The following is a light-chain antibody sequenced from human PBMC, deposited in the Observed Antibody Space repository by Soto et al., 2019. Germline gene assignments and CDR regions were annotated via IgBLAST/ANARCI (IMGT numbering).Light chain of an antibody. CDR3: QVYDRSPL. J-gene: IGKJ4*01. CDR2: DAS. Sequence: EIVLTQSPDTLSLSPGKRATLSCRASQSVGSNYLAWYQQKPGQAPRLLMYDASGRASGIPDRFSGSGSGTDFTLTISRLEPEDFAVYYCQVYDRSPLFGGGTKVEI. CDR1: QSVGSNY. V-gene: IGKV3-20*01.